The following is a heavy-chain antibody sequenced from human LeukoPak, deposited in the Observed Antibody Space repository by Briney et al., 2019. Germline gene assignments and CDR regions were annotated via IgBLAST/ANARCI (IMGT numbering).Heavy chain of an antibody. CDR2: INHSGST. D-gene: IGHD3-16*01. CDR1: GGSFSGYY. V-gene: IGHV4-34*01. J-gene: IGHJ4*02. Sequence: SETLSLTCAVYGGSFSGYYWSWIRQPPGKGLEWIGEINHSGSTNYNPSLKSRVTMSIDKSNNQFSLNLNSVTAADTAVYYCAKSGDYLWDYWGQGTLVTVSS. CDR3: AKSGDYLWDY.